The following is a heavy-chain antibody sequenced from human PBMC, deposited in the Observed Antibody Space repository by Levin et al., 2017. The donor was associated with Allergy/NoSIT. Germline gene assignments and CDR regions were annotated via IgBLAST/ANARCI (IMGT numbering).Heavy chain of an antibody. V-gene: IGHV1-46*01. Sequence: ASVKVSCKASGYTFTSYYMHWVRQAPGQGLEWMGIINPSGGSTSYAQKFQGRVTMTRDTSTSTVYMELSSLRSEDTAVYYCAREGDGIAVAPTGLDYWGQGTLVTVSS. D-gene: IGHD6-19*01. CDR1: GYTFTSYY. CDR3: AREGDGIAVAPTGLDY. CDR2: INPSGGST. J-gene: IGHJ4*02.